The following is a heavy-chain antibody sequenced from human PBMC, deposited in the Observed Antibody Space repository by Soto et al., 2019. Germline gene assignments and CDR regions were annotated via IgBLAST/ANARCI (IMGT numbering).Heavy chain of an antibody. V-gene: IGHV3-11*01. CDR1: GFTFSDYY. Sequence: GGSLRLSCAASGFTFSDYYMSWIRQAPGKGLEWVSYISSSGSTIYYADSVKGRFTISRDNAKNSLYLQMNSLRAEDTAVYYCARDESPTLEWLPLVYFDYWGQGTLVTVSS. CDR3: ARDESPTLEWLPLVYFDY. D-gene: IGHD3-3*01. CDR2: ISSSGSTI. J-gene: IGHJ4*02.